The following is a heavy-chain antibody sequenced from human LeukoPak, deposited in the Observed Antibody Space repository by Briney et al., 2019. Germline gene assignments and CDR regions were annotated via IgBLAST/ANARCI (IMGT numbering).Heavy chain of an antibody. Sequence: SETLSLTCTVSGGSISSTSYYWGWIRQPPGKGLEWIGSIYYSGSTYYNPSLKSRVTISLDTSKNQLSLKLSSVTAADTAVYYCARDRGDGYTSFDYWGQGTLVTVSS. D-gene: IGHD5-24*01. J-gene: IGHJ4*02. CDR3: ARDRGDGYTSFDY. V-gene: IGHV4-39*02. CDR2: IYYSGST. CDR1: GGSISSTSYY.